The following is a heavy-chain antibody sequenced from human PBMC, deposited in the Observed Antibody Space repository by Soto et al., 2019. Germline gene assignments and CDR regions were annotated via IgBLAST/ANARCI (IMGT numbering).Heavy chain of an antibody. Sequence: PSETLSLTCAVSGGSISSTNWWTLFRQSPGRGLEWIGEIYHSGTTNYSPSLKSRVNIAVDMSTNHLSLTLISVTAADTAVYYCAFPATADFDYWGKGILVTVSS. V-gene: IGHV4-4*02. CDR2: IYHSGTT. D-gene: IGHD6-13*01. J-gene: IGHJ4*02. CDR1: GGSISSTNW. CDR3: AFPATADFDY.